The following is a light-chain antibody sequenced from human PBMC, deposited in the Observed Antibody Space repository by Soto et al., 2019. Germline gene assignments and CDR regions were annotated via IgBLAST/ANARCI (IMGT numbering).Light chain of an antibody. J-gene: IGLJ2*01. Sequence: QSVLTQPPSASGTPGQRVTISCSGSLSNIGSNFIYWYQQLSGSAPKLLINRNNERPSGVPDRFSGSKSGTSASLAISGLRSEDEADYHCAAWDDSLRGVVFGGGTKLTVL. CDR1: LSNIGSNF. CDR2: RNN. CDR3: AAWDDSLRGVV. V-gene: IGLV1-47*01.